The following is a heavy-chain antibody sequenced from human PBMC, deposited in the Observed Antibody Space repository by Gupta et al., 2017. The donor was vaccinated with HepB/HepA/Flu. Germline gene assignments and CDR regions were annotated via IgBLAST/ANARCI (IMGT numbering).Heavy chain of an antibody. CDR1: GFTFSSYG. V-gene: IGHV3-30*18. Sequence: QVQLVESGGGVVQPGRSLRLSCAASGFTFSSYGMHWVRQAPGKGLEWVAVISYDGSNKYYADSVKGRFTISRDNSKNTLYLQMNSLRAEDTAVYYCAKDRKGLGVIGWFDPWGEGRLVTVYS. CDR3: AKDRKGLGVIGWFDP. J-gene: IGHJ5*02. CDR2: ISYDGSNK. D-gene: IGHD3-10*01.